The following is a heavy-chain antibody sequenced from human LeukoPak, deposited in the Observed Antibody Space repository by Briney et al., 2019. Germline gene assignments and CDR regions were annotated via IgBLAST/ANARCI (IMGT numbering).Heavy chain of an antibody. J-gene: IGHJ4*02. CDR2: INDDETST. Sequence: PGGPLRLSCAASGFSFSSSWMHWVRQVPGKGLEWVSRINDDETSTTYAESVKGRFTISRDNAKNTLFLQMNSLRAEDTAVYYCATTGSGSYYDYWGQGTLVTVSS. V-gene: IGHV3-74*01. CDR1: GFSFSSSW. D-gene: IGHD1-26*01. CDR3: ATTGSGSYYDY.